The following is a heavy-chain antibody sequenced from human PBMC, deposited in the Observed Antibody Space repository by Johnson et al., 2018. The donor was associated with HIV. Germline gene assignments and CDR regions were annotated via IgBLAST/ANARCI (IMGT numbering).Heavy chain of an antibody. CDR2: INWNGAIT. CDR3: ARDKSGSYRGAFDV. D-gene: IGHD1-26*01. Sequence: EKLVESGGGVVRPGGSLRLSCAASGFTFHDYAMSWVRQAPGKGLEWVSGINWNGAITGYAGSVKGRFIISRDNAKNSLYLQMNTRRAEDTALYYCARDKSGSYRGAFDVWGQGTMVTVSS. J-gene: IGHJ3*01. CDR1: GFTFHDYA. V-gene: IGHV3-20*04.